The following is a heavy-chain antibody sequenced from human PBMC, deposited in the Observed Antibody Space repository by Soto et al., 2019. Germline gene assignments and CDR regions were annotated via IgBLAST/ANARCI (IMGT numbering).Heavy chain of an antibody. CDR2: ISAYNGNT. Sequence: ASVKVSRKASGYTFTSYGISRVRQDTGQGLEWMGWISAYNGNTNYAQKLQGRVTMTTDTSTRTAYMELRSLRSDDTAVYYCAGNRGTTGTRWFDPWGQGTLVTVSS. J-gene: IGHJ5*02. CDR3: AGNRGTTGTRWFDP. V-gene: IGHV1-18*01. D-gene: IGHD1-1*01. CDR1: GYTFTSYG.